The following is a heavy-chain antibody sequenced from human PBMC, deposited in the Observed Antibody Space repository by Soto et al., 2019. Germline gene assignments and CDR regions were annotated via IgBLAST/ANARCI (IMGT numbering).Heavy chain of an antibody. J-gene: IGHJ4*02. D-gene: IGHD6-19*01. V-gene: IGHV3-11*01. CDR2: ITSSGSTI. Sequence: GGSLRLSCAASGFTFSDYYMSWIRQAPGKGLEWVSYITSSGSTIYYADSVKGRFTISRDNAKNSLYLQMNSLRAEDTAVYYCARENEQWVAADNWGQGALVTVSS. CDR1: GFTFSDYY. CDR3: ARENEQWVAADN.